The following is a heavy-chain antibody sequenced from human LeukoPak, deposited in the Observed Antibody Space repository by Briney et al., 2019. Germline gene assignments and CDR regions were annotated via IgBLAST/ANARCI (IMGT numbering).Heavy chain of an antibody. CDR3: VSRSSWTYYMDV. D-gene: IGHD6-13*01. CDR1: GFTFSYFE. J-gene: IGHJ6*03. Sequence: GGSLRLSCAASGFTFSYFEMNWVRQGPGKGLEWISYISSSGSSIYYADSVKGRFAISRDDAKSSFYLQMNGLRAEDTAIYHCVSRSSWTYYMDVWGKGITVSVSS. V-gene: IGHV3-48*03. CDR2: ISSSGSSI.